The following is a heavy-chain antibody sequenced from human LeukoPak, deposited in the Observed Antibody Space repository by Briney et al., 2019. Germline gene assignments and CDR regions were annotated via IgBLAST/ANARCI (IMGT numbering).Heavy chain of an antibody. V-gene: IGHV1-18*01. J-gene: IGHJ4*02. Sequence: ASVKVSCKASGGTFSNYAISWVRQAPGQGLEWMGWISAYNGNTNYAQKLQGRVTMTTDTSTSTAYMELRSLRSDDTAVYYCARTYCSSTSCYALGGYWGQGTLVTVSS. CDR1: GGTFSNYA. CDR3: ARTYCSSTSCYALGGY. CDR2: ISAYNGNT. D-gene: IGHD2-2*01.